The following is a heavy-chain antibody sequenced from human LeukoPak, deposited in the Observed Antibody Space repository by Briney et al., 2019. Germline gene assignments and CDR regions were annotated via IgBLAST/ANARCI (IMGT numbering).Heavy chain of an antibody. D-gene: IGHD3-10*01. CDR1: GFTFNFYS. CDR2: ISSSSSYI. CDR3: AKVAVRGVTRYYYYMDV. V-gene: IGHV3-21*01. Sequence: AGGSLRLSCAASGFTFNFYSMNWVRQAPGKGLEWVSSISSSSSYIYYADSVRGRFTISRDNAKNSLYLQMNSLRAEDTAVYYCAKVAVRGVTRYYYYMDVWGKGTTVTVSS. J-gene: IGHJ6*03.